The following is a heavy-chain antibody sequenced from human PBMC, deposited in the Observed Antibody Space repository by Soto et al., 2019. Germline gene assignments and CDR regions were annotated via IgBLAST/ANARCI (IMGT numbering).Heavy chain of an antibody. Sequence: QVQLVQSGAEVKKPGASVKVSCKASGYTFTSYGISWVRQAPGQGLEWMGWISAYNGKTKYAQKLQGRVTMTTTDKSTRTAYMELRSLRSDDTAVYYCAKANYYDSSGYSLGSYWYFDLWGRGTLVTVSS. J-gene: IGHJ2*01. CDR1: GYTFTSYG. D-gene: IGHD3-22*01. V-gene: IGHV1-18*01. CDR3: AKANYYDSSGYSLGSYWYFDL. CDR2: ISAYNGKT.